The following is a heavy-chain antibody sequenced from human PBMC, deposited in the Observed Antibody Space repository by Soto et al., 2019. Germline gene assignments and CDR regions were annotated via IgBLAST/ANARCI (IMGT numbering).Heavy chain of an antibody. D-gene: IGHD3-3*01. CDR2: IKSKTDGGTT. V-gene: IGHV3-15*01. CDR1: GFTFSNAW. Sequence: GGSLRLSCAASGFTFSNAWMSWVRQAPGKGLEWVGRIKSKTDGGTTDYAAPVKGRFTISRDDSKNTLYLQMNSLKTEDTAVYYCISYYDLWSGYYGFGYWGQGTLVTVSS. CDR3: ISYYDLWSGYYGFGY. J-gene: IGHJ4*02.